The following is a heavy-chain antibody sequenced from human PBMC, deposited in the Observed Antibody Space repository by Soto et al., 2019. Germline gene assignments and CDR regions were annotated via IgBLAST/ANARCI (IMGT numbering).Heavy chain of an antibody. CDR1: GFTVSSNY. J-gene: IGHJ6*02. CDR2: IASDGDT. V-gene: IGHV3-53*01. Sequence: PGGSLRLSCAASGFTVSSNYMSWVRQAPGKGLEWVSAIASDGDTYYAGSVKGRFSISRHNSKNTLYFQMNSLKAEDTAVYYCRRGYYDVWSGSCSPRYGMEGWGQGTTVTVSS. D-gene: IGHD3-3*01. CDR3: RRGYYDVWSGSCSPRYGMEG.